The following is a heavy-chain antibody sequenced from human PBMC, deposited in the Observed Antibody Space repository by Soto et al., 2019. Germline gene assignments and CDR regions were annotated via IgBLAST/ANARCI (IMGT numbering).Heavy chain of an antibody. J-gene: IGHJ6*02. CDR3: ARQVTIFGVVNYYYGMDV. CDR1: GGTFSSYA. Sequence: SVKVSCKASGGTFSSYAISWVRQAPGQGLEWMGGIIPIFGTANYAQKFQGRVTITADESTSTAYMELSSLRSEDTAVYYCARQVTIFGVVNYYYGMDVWGQGTTVTVSS. CDR2: IIPIFGTA. V-gene: IGHV1-69*13. D-gene: IGHD3-3*01.